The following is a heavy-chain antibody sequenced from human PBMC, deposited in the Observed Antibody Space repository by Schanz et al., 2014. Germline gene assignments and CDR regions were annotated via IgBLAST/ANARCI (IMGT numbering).Heavy chain of an antibody. Sequence: EVQLVESGGALVQPGGSLRLSCSASGFTFSTYWMSWVRQAPGKGLEWVANIKQDESERSYVDSVKGRFTISRDNAKNSLYLQMNSLRAEDTAVYYCARDKGGYYPFDYWGQGTLVTVSS. CDR1: GFTFSTYW. D-gene: IGHD3-3*01. CDR3: ARDKGGYYPFDY. CDR2: IKQDESER. J-gene: IGHJ4*02. V-gene: IGHV3-7*01.